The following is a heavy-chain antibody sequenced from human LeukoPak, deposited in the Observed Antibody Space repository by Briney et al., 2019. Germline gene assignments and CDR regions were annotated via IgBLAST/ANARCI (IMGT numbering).Heavy chain of an antibody. CDR3: AKFMGLGWLES. CDR2: IKEDGSEK. J-gene: IGHJ5*01. V-gene: IGHV3-7*05. CDR1: GFTFSTSW. Sequence: GGSLRLSCAASGFTFSTSWMTWVRQAPGKGLEWVANIKEDGSEKYYVASVQGRFTISRDDATNSLHLQMNSLRVEDTAVYYCAKFMGLGWLESWGQGTQVTVSS.